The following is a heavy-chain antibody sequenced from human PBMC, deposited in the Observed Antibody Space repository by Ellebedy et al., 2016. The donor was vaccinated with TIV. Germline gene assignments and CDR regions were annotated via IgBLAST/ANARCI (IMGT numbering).Heavy chain of an antibody. CDR1: GFTFTSYG. Sequence: AASVKVSCKASGFTFTSYGISWVRQAPGQGLEWMGWIRAFNGNRDYSQKFQDRVTLTTETSPTTAYMELTNLTSDDTAIYYCAKGYCPGNWFDPWGQGTLVTVSS. V-gene: IGHV1-18*04. CDR3: AKGYCPGNWFDP. CDR2: IRAFNGNR. J-gene: IGHJ5*02. D-gene: IGHD2-15*01.